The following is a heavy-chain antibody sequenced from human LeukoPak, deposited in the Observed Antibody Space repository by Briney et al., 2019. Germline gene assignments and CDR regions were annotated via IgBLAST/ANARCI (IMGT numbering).Heavy chain of an antibody. J-gene: IGHJ3*02. Sequence: PSETLSLTCTVSGVSISSYYWSWIRQPPGKGLERIGYIYYSGSTNYNPSLKSRVTISVDTSKNQFSLKLSSVTAADTAVYYCARGHSSGWYGAFDIWGQGTMVTVSS. CDR2: IYYSGST. D-gene: IGHD6-19*01. CDR3: ARGHSSGWYGAFDI. CDR1: GVSISSYY. V-gene: IGHV4-59*01.